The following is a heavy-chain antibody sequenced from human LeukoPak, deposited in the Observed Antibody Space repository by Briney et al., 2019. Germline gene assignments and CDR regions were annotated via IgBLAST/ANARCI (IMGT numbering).Heavy chain of an antibody. CDR2: MNPNSGNT. D-gene: IGHD2-15*01. V-gene: IGHV1-8*01. CDR3: ARDGIYSGYFGDSGGSGGEDWFDP. J-gene: IGHJ5*02. CDR1: GYTFTSYD. Sequence: ASVKVSCKASGYTFTSYDINWVRQATGQGLEWMGWMNPNSGNTGYAQKFQGRVTMTRDTSTSTVYMELSSLRSEDTAVYYCARDGIYSGYFGDSGGSGGEDWFDPWGQGTLVTVSS.